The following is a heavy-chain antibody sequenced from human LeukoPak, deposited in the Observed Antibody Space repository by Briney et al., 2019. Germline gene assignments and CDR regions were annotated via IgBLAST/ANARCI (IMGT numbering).Heavy chain of an antibody. CDR2: INHSGST. CDR1: GGSISSGDYY. J-gene: IGHJ4*02. V-gene: IGHV4-30-4*03. CDR3: XXXXGVGATLFDY. Sequence: SETLSLTCTVSGGSISSGDYYWSWIRQPPGKGLEWIGEINHSGSTNYNPSLKSRVTISVDTSKNQFSLKLSSVTAADTAVYXXXXXXGVGATLFDYWGQGTLVTVSS. D-gene: IGHD1-26*01.